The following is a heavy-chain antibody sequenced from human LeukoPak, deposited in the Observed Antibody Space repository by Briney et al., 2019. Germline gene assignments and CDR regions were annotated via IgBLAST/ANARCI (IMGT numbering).Heavy chain of an antibody. CDR3: AKWHTTGYYFDY. D-gene: IGHD1-26*01. CDR2: ISGTGGNT. V-gene: IGHV3-23*01. CDR1: GFTFSNYE. J-gene: IGHJ4*02. Sequence: GGSLRLSCAASGFTFSNYEMNWVRQAPGKGLEWVSVISGTGGNTYYADSVKGRLTISRDNSKNTLYLQMNSLRAEDTAVYYCAKWHTTGYYFDYWGQGTLVTVSS.